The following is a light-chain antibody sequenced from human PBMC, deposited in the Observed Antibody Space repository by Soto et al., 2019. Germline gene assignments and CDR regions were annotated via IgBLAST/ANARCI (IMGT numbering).Light chain of an antibody. J-gene: IGKJ5*01. Sequence: EMVLTQSPCTLSLSPGERATLSCRASQSISSNSLAWYQQKPGQAPSLFIYGASSRATGIPDRFIGSGSGTHFTLTISRLEPEDFALYYCQQYGSSPRISFGQGTRLEIK. CDR1: QSISSNS. CDR3: QQYGSSPRIS. CDR2: GAS. V-gene: IGKV3-20*01.